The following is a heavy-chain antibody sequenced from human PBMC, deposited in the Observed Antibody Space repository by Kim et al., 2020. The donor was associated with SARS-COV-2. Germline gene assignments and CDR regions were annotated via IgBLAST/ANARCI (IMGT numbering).Heavy chain of an antibody. Sequence: GGSLRLSCAASGFTFSDHYMDWVRQAPGKGLEWVGRTRNKANSYTTEYAASVKGRFTISRDDSKNSLYLQMNSLKTEDTAVYYCARESSGAYYGMDVWGQGTTVTVSS. CDR3: ARESSGAYYGMDV. CDR2: TRNKANSYTT. J-gene: IGHJ6*02. CDR1: GFTFSDHY. D-gene: IGHD3-10*01. V-gene: IGHV3-72*01.